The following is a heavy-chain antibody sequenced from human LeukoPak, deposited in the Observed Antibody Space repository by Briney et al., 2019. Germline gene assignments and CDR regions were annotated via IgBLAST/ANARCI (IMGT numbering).Heavy chain of an antibody. CDR2: INTFGDGT. CDR3: ATFGTGSRGTNSFDY. V-gene: IGHV3-23*01. Sequence: GGSLRLSCAASGFTFSSYAMSWVRQAPGKGLEWVSAINTFGDGTFYADSVKGRFTISRDNSMNTQYLQMNSLRADDTAVFYCATFGTGSRGTNSFDYWGRGTLVVVSS. CDR1: GFTFSSYA. J-gene: IGHJ4*02. D-gene: IGHD3-10*01.